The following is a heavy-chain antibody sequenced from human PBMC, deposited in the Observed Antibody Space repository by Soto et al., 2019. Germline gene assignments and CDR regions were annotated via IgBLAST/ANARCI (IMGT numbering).Heavy chain of an antibody. D-gene: IGHD4-17*01. CDR1: GGSFSGYY. J-gene: IGHJ6*03. Sequence: SETLSLTCAVYGGSFSGYYWSWIRQPPGKGLEWIGEINHSGSTNYNPSLKSRVAISVDTSKNQFSLKLSSVTAADTAVYYCARGPDRWGPVSVDYYYYMDVWGKGTTVTVSS. CDR2: INHSGST. CDR3: ARGPDRWGPVSVDYYYYMDV. V-gene: IGHV4-34*01.